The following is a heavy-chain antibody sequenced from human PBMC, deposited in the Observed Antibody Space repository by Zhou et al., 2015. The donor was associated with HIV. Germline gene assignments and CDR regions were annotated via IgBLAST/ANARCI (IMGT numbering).Heavy chain of an antibody. D-gene: IGHD3-10*01. CDR3: ARAGTYYGSGSYYSSYYYYYMDV. CDR2: IIPIFGTA. Sequence: QVQLVQSGAEVKKPGSSVKVSCKASGGTFSSYAISWVRQAPGQGLEWMGGIIPIFGTANYAQKFQGRVTITADESTSTAYMELSSLRSEDTAVYYCARAGTYYGSGSYYSSYYYYYMDVWGKGTTVTVSS. CDR1: GGTFSSYA. J-gene: IGHJ6*03. V-gene: IGHV1-69*01.